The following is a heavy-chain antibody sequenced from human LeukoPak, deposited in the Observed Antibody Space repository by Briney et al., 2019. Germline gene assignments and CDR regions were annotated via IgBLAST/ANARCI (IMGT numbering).Heavy chain of an antibody. Sequence: GGSLRLSCGGSGFTFSSYAMSWVRQAPGKGLGWVSAISGSGTDTFYANSVKGRFTISRDNPKNTLYLQMNSLRAEDTAVYYCAKGGGSSCYSPSDYWGQGTLVTVSS. V-gene: IGHV3-23*01. J-gene: IGHJ4*02. CDR2: ISGSGTDT. D-gene: IGHD2-15*01. CDR1: GFTFSSYA. CDR3: AKGGGSSCYSPSDY.